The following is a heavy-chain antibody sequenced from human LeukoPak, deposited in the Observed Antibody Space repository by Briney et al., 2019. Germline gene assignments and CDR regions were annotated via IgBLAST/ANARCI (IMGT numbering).Heavy chain of an antibody. CDR3: ASSTHITMVRGVIISFDY. CDR1: RFTFSSYA. V-gene: IGHV3-23*01. CDR2: ISGSGGNT. Sequence: GGSLRLSCAASRFTFSSYAMSWVRQAPGKGLEWVSAISGSGGNTYYADSVKGRFTISRDNSKNTLYLQMNSLRAEDTAVYYCASSTHITMVRGVIISFDYWGQGTLVTVSS. J-gene: IGHJ4*02. D-gene: IGHD3-10*01.